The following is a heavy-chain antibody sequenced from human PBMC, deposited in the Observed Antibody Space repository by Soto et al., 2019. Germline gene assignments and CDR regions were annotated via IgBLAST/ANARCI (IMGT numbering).Heavy chain of an antibody. CDR2: IYYSGST. D-gene: IGHD4-17*01. J-gene: IGHJ5*02. CDR1: GGSVSSGSYY. Sequence: PSETLSLTCTVSGGSVSSGSYYWSWIRQPPGKGLEWIGYIYYSGSTNYNPSLKSRVTISVDTSKNQFSLKLSSVTAADTAVYYCARRLGYGDYVWFDPWGQGTLVTVSS. CDR3: ARRLGYGDYVWFDP. V-gene: IGHV4-61*01.